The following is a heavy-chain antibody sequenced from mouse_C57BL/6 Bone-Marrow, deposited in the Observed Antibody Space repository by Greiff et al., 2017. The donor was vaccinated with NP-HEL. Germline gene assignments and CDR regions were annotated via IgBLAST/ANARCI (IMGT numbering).Heavy chain of an antibody. J-gene: IGHJ2*01. D-gene: IGHD2-5*01. CDR3: ARHYYSNCFDY. Sequence: EVMLVESGGDLVKPGGSLKLSCAASGFTFSSYGMSWVRQTPDKRLEWVATISSCGSYTYYPDSVKGRFTISRDNAKNTLYLQMSSLKSEDTAVYYCARHYYSNCFDYWGQGTTLTVSS. CDR1: GFTFSSYG. V-gene: IGHV5-6*01. CDR2: ISSCGSYT.